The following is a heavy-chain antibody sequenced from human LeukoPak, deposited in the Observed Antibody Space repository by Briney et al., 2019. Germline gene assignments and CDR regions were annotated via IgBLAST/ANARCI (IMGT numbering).Heavy chain of an antibody. J-gene: IGHJ6*03. Sequence: SETLSLTCAVYGGSFSGYYWSWIRQPPGKGLEWIGEINQSGSTNYNPTLKRRVTIAVDTSKNQFSLKLSSVTAADTAVYYCARGLRFLEWLSRGYMDVWGKGTTVTVSS. V-gene: IGHV4-34*01. CDR3: ARGLRFLEWLSRGYMDV. CDR1: GGSFSGYY. CDR2: INQSGST. D-gene: IGHD3-3*01.